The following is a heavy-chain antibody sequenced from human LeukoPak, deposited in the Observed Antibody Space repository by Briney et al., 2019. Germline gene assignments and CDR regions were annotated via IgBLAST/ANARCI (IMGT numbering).Heavy chain of an antibody. D-gene: IGHD3-22*01. Sequence: PGGSLRLSCAASGFTFSSYAMRGVREAPGKGLEWGSAISGSGGSTYYADSVKGRFTISRDTSKNTLYPQMNSLRAEDTAVYYCAKDAITTLTYYYDSSGYQLWGQGTLVTVSS. CDR3: AKDAITTLTYYYDSSGYQL. V-gene: IGHV3-23*01. CDR1: GFTFSSYA. CDR2: ISGSGGST. J-gene: IGHJ4*02.